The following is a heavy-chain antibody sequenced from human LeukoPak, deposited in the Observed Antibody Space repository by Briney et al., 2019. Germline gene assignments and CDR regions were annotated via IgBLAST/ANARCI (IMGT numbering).Heavy chain of an antibody. CDR2: ISSSGSTI. CDR1: GFTFSSYE. Sequence: GGSLRLSCAASGFTFSSYEMNWVRQAPGKGLEWVSYISSSGSTIYYADSVKGRFTISRDNAKNSLYLKMNSLRAEDTAVYYCARGGGKYYDILTGYYSSPVDYWGQGTLVTVCS. J-gene: IGHJ4*02. V-gene: IGHV3-48*03. CDR3: ARGGGKYYDILTGYYSSPVDY. D-gene: IGHD3-9*01.